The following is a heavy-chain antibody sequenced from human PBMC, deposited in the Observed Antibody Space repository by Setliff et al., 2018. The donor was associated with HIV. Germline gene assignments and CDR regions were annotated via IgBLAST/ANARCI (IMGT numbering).Heavy chain of an antibody. CDR1: GFIFNDYW. Sequence: GGSLRLSCAASGFIFNDYWMIWVRQPPGRGLEWVATLNQDGINKYYVDSVRGRFTISRDNARNSLYLQMNGLRAEDTAVYYCARGRITIFFRSRSGYMDVWGKGTTVTVPS. J-gene: IGHJ6*03. CDR3: ARGRITIFFRSRSGYMDV. D-gene: IGHD3-9*01. V-gene: IGHV3-7*05. CDR2: LNQDGINK.